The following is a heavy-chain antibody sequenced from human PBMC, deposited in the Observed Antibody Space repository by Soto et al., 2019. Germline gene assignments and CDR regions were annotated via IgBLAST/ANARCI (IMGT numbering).Heavy chain of an antibody. CDR1: GFSFSHYS. V-gene: IGHV3-21*04. Sequence: TGGSLRLSCAASGFSFSHYSVSWVRQAPGKGLEWVSFISSNSAYIYYADSVKGRFTISRDNAKNSLYLQMNSLRAEDTAVYYCAKDTRNTISHVDCWGQGTLVTVS. CDR3: AKDTRNTISHVDC. J-gene: IGHJ4*02. D-gene: IGHD1-1*01. CDR2: ISSNSAYI.